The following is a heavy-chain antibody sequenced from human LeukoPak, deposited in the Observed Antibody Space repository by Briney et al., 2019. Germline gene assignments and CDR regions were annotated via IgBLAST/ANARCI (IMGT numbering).Heavy chain of an antibody. J-gene: IGHJ3*02. V-gene: IGHV3-7*01. CDR1: RFSFGTSW. D-gene: IGHD3-16*01. Sequence: GGSLRLSCVASRFSFGTSWMTWVRQAPGKGLEWLANINGDGGVKNYVDSVKGRFTISRDNAKNSLYLEINSLRVEDTAVYYCTRDWASFAFDIWGQGTVVTVSP. CDR2: INGDGGVK. CDR3: TRDWASFAFDI.